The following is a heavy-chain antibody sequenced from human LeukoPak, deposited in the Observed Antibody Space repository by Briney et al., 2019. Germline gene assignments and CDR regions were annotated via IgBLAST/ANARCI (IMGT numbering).Heavy chain of an antibody. Sequence: GGSLKISXKGSGYSFTSYWIGWVRQMPGKGLEWMGIIYPGDSDTIYSPSFQGQVTISADKSISTAYLQWSSLKASDTAMYYCARHLRSGMEDWFDPWGQGTLVTVSS. CDR3: ARHLRSGMEDWFDP. V-gene: IGHV5-51*01. J-gene: IGHJ5*02. D-gene: IGHD1-26*01. CDR1: GYSFTSYW. CDR2: IYPGDSDT.